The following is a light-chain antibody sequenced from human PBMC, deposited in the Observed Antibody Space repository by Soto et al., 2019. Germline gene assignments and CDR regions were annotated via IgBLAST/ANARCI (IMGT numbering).Light chain of an antibody. CDR1: QSLNSW. CDR2: KTS. J-gene: IGKJ2*01. V-gene: IGKV1-5*03. CDR3: QQYNTYS. Sequence: DIQMTQSPSTVSASVGDRVSITCRASQSLNSWLAWYQQKPGKAPKLLIYKTSTLESGVPSRFSGSGSGTEFTLTISNLQPDDFATYYCQQYNTYSFXQGTKVDIK.